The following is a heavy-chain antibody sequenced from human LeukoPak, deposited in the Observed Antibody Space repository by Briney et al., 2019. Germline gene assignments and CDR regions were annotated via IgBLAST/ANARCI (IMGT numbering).Heavy chain of an antibody. CDR2: ISGSGGTT. J-gene: IGHJ4*02. Sequence: GGSLRLSCAASGFTFSNYAMSWVRQAPGKGLEWVSAISGSGGTTYYADSVKGRFTISRDNSKNTLYLQMNSLRAEDTAVYYCARRAGAYSHPYDYWGQGTLVTVSS. CDR1: GFTFSNYA. D-gene: IGHD4/OR15-4a*01. V-gene: IGHV3-23*01. CDR3: ARRAGAYSHPYDY.